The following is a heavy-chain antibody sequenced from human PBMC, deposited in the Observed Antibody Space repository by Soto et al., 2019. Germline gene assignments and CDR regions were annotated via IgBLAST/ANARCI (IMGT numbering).Heavy chain of an antibody. V-gene: IGHV3-30-3*01. J-gene: IGHJ4*02. Sequence: VGSLRLSCAASGFTFDTYAMHWVRQAPGKGLEWVAVISYDGSNQFYAGSVKGRFTVSRDNSKNTLYLQMNSLRNDDTAVYYCTRGLLTDYFDYWGQGALVPVSS. CDR2: ISYDGSNQ. CDR1: GFTFDTYA. CDR3: TRGLLTDYFDY.